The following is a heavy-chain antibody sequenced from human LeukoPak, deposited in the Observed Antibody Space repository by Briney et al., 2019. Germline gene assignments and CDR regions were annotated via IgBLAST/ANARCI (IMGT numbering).Heavy chain of an antibody. D-gene: IGHD3-10*01. CDR2: IFYSGST. J-gene: IGHJ3*02. V-gene: IGHV4-39*07. CDR3: AKSNGYGLVDI. Sequence: SETLSLTCTVSGGSISNYYWGWIRQPPGKGLEWIGNIFYSGSTYYSPSLKGRVTTSLDTSRNQFSLKLNSVTAADTAVYYCAKSNGYGLVDIWGQGTMVTVSS. CDR1: GGSISNYY.